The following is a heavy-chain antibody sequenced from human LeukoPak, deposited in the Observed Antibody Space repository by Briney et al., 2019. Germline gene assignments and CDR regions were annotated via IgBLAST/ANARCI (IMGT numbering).Heavy chain of an antibody. CDR2: ISSSSSYI. V-gene: IGHV3-21*01. CDR3: ARGVGQQLVPAMVN. Sequence: PGGSLKLSCEASGFTFSSFHMTWVRQAPGKGLEWVSSISSSSSYIYYADSVKGRFTISRDNAKNSLYLQMNSMRAEDTAVYYCARGVGQQLVPAMVNWGQGTLVTVSS. J-gene: IGHJ4*02. CDR1: GFTFSSFH. D-gene: IGHD6-13*01.